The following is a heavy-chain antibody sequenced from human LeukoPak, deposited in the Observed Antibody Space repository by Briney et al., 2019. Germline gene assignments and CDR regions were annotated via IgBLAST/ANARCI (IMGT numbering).Heavy chain of an antibody. D-gene: IGHD6-19*01. CDR1: GGSISSSSYY. J-gene: IGHJ4*02. CDR3: AREASGYSSGWYDDYFDY. V-gene: IGHV4-39*07. CDR2: IYYSGST. Sequence: SETLSLTCTVSGGSISSSSYYWGWIRQPPGKGLEWIGSIYYSGSTYYNPSLKSRVTISVDTSKNQFSLKLSSVTAADTAVYYCAREASGYSSGWYDDYFDYWGQGTLVTVSS.